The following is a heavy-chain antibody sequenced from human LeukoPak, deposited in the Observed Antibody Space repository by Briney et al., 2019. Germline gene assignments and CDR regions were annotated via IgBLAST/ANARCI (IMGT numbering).Heavy chain of an antibody. CDR3: ASYSSGYPSFDY. J-gene: IGHJ4*02. CDR1: GYIFTNYG. CDR2: ISGYNGNT. D-gene: IGHD3-22*01. Sequence: ASVKVSCKASGYIFTNYGISWVRQAPGQGLEWMGWISGYNGNTNYAQKLQGRVTMTTDTSTSTAYMELRSLRSDDTAVYYCASYSSGYPSFDYWGQGTLVTVSS. V-gene: IGHV1-18*01.